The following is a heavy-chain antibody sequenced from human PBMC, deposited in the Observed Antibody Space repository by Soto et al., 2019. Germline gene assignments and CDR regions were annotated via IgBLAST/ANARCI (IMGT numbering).Heavy chain of an antibody. D-gene: IGHD2-15*01. CDR1: GGSISSSSYY. CDR2: IYYSGST. V-gene: IGHV4-39*01. J-gene: IGHJ6*02. Sequence: QLLESGPGLVKPSETLSLTCTVSGGSISSSSYYWGWIRQPPGKGLEWIGSIYYSGSTYYNPSLKSRVTISVDTSKNQFSLKLSSVTAADTAVYYCARGRVDCSGGSCYSFYYYYGMDVWGQGTTVTVSS. CDR3: ARGRVDCSGGSCYSFYYYYGMDV.